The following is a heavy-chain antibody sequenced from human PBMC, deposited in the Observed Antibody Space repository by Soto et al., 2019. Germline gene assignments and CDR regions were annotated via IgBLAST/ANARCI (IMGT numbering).Heavy chain of an antibody. Sequence: EVQLLESGGGLVQPGGSLRLSCAASGFTFSSYAMSWVRQAPGKGLEWVSSIGSSGGSTYYADSVKGRFTISRDNSKNTLSLQLNSLRAEDTAVFYCAKYLADISRSRGTFDIWGQGTMVTVSS. CDR2: IGSSGGST. J-gene: IGHJ3*02. CDR3: AKYLADISRSRGTFDI. CDR1: GFTFSSYA. D-gene: IGHD6-13*01. V-gene: IGHV3-23*01.